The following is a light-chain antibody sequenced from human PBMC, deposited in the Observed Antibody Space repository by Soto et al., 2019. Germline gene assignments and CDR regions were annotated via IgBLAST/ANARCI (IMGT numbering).Light chain of an antibody. CDR1: QVISSW. CDR2: KAS. V-gene: IGKV1-12*01. J-gene: IGKJ4*01. CDR3: HQASSFPLS. Sequence: DIQMTQSPSSVSASVGDTVTVSWRASQVISSWLAWYQQKPGRAPNLLIYKASTLQTGVPSRFSGSGSGTDFTLTITNLQPEDFATYYCHQASSFPLSFGGGTKVDI.